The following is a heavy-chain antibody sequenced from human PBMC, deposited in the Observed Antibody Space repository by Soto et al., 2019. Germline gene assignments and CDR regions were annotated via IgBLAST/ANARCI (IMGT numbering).Heavy chain of an antibody. J-gene: IGHJ4*02. CDR3: ARSPFLECN. CDR2: ISSSGTTI. CDR1: GFIFSSYE. V-gene: IGHV3-48*03. D-gene: IGHD3-3*02. Sequence: EVQLAESGGGLVQPGGSLRLSCAVSGFIFSSYEMNWVRQAPGKGLEWISYISSSGTTIYYADSVKGRFTISRDNAKNSLYLQMNSLRDEDTAVYYCARSPFLECNWAQGTLVTVSS.